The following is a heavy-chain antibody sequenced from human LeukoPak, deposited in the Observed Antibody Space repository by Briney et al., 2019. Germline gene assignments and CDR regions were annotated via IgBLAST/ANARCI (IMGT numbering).Heavy chain of an antibody. D-gene: IGHD4-17*01. Sequence: SETLSLTCTVSGGSISSYYWSWIRQPPGKGLEWIGYIYYSRSTNYNPSLKSRVTISVDTSKNQFSLKLSSVTAADTAVYYCARHKTTVDAFDIWGQGTMVTVSS. V-gene: IGHV4-59*08. CDR2: IYYSRST. CDR1: GGSISSYY. J-gene: IGHJ3*02. CDR3: ARHKTTVDAFDI.